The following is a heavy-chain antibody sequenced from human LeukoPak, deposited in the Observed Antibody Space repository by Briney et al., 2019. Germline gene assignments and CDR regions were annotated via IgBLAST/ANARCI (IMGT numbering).Heavy chain of an antibody. J-gene: IGHJ5*02. D-gene: IGHD6-19*01. CDR3: ARLGDYSSGWQYNWFDP. Sequence: GESLKISCKGSGYSFTSYWIGWVRQMPGKGLEWMGIIYPSNSGTRYSPSFQGQVIFSADKSIQTAYLQWSSLKASDTAMYYCARLGDYSSGWQYNWFDPWGQGTLVTVSS. V-gene: IGHV5-51*01. CDR1: GYSFTSYW. CDR2: IYPSNSGT.